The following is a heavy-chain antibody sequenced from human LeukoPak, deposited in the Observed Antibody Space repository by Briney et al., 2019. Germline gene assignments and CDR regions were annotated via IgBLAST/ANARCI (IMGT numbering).Heavy chain of an antibody. V-gene: IGHV4-59*01. J-gene: IGHJ6*02. CDR2: IYYTGIS. Sequence: PSETLSLTCTVSGGSISGYYWSWIRQPPGKGLEWIAYIYYTGISNYNPSLKSRVIISVDSSKNQFSLKLTSVTAADTAVYYCAKILTGTGPTMEVWGQGTTVTVSS. CDR3: AKILTGTGPTMEV. CDR1: GGSISGYY. D-gene: IGHD1-20*01.